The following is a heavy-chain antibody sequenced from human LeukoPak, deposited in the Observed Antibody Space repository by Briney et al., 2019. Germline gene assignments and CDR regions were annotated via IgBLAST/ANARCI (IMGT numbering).Heavy chain of an antibody. Sequence: GGSLRLSCAASGFTFSSCAMSWVRQAPGKGLEWVSAISGSGGSTYYADSVKGRFTISRDNSKNTLYLQMNSLRAEDTAVYYCARGVVAVAGLELWGQGTLVTVSS. J-gene: IGHJ4*02. CDR2: ISGSGGST. CDR3: ARGVVAVAGLEL. D-gene: IGHD6-19*01. CDR1: GFTFSSCA. V-gene: IGHV3-23*01.